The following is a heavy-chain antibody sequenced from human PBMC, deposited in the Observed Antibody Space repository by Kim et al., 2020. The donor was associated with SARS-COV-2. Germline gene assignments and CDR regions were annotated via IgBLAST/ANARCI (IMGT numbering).Heavy chain of an antibody. CDR1: GFTVSSNY. V-gene: IGHV3-53*01. D-gene: IGHD3-9*01. J-gene: IGHJ6*02. CDR2: IYSGGST. Sequence: GGSLRLSCAASGFTVSSNYMSWVRQAPGKGLEWVSVIYSGGSTYYADSVKGRFTISRDNSKNTLYLQMNSLRAEDTAVYYCASQSVLRYFDWTIYGMDVWGQGTTVTVSS. CDR3: ASQSVLRYFDWTIYGMDV.